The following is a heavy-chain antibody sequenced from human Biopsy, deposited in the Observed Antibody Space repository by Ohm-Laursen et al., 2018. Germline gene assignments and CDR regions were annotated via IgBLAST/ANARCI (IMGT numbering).Heavy chain of an antibody. V-gene: IGHV4-4*07. J-gene: IGHJ4*02. CDR3: ARGEYSSSIFDH. D-gene: IGHD6-6*01. Sequence: SQTLSLTWAVSGASITSYYWSWIRQPAGKGLEWIGHTYKGGNTNHNPSLKSRVSMSVDTSKNQLSLTLRSVTAADTAVYYCARGEYSSSIFDHWGQGTLVTVSS. CDR2: TYKGGNT. CDR1: GASITSYY.